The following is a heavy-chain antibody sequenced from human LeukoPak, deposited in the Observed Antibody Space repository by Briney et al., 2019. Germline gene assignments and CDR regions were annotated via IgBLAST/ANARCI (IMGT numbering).Heavy chain of an antibody. J-gene: IGHJ3*02. Sequence: GGSLRLSCAASGFTFSSSDMSWVRQAPGSGVEWVSSIRHSDSNTYYADSVMGRFTISRDNSKNTLYLQMNSLSAEDAALYYCAKDPNGDYVGAFDSWGQGTTVIVSS. D-gene: IGHD4-17*01. CDR2: IRHSDSNT. CDR3: AKDPNGDYVGAFDS. CDR1: GFTFSSSD. V-gene: IGHV3-23*05.